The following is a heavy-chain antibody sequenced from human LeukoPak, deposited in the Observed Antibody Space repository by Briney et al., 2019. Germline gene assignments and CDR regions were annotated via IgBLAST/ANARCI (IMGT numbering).Heavy chain of an antibody. CDR1: GFTFSSYA. CDR3: AKVDGSGSYYMDYFDY. Sequence: GSLRLSCAASGFTFSSYAMSWVRQAPGKGLEWVSAISGSGGSTYYADSVKGRFTISRDNSKNTLYLQMNSLRAEDTAVYYCAKVDGSGSYYMDYFDYWGQGTLVTVSS. V-gene: IGHV3-23*01. J-gene: IGHJ4*02. D-gene: IGHD3-10*01. CDR2: ISGSGGST.